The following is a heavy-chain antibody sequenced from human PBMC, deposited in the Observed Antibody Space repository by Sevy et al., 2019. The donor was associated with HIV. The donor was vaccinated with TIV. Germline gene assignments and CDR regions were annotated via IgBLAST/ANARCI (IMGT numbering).Heavy chain of an antibody. V-gene: IGHV3-21*01. D-gene: IGHD2-2*01. CDR2: ISASSNYI. J-gene: IGHJ4*02. CDR3: ARGAGVDCSGSSGYLDFDY. CDR1: GFTFSSYS. Sequence: GGSLRLSCAASGFTFSSYSMNWVRQAPGKGLEWVSYISASSNYIYYADSLKGRFTNSRDNAKNSRYLQMNSLRADDTALYYCARGAGVDCSGSSGYLDFDYWGQGTLVTVSS.